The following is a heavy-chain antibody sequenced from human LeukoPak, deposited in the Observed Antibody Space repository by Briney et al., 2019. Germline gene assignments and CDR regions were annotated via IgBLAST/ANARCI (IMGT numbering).Heavy chain of an antibody. D-gene: IGHD3-16*01. CDR1: GFTFSSYG. CDR2: ISGSGGST. V-gene: IGHV3-23*01. J-gene: IGHJ6*03. CDR3: AKDLASGFDYYYYYMDV. Sequence: GGSLRLSCAASGFTFSSYGMSWVRQAPGKGLECVSAISGSGGSTYYADSVKGRFTISGDNSKNTLYLQMNSLRAEDTAVYYCAKDLASGFDYYYYYMDVWGKGTTVTISS.